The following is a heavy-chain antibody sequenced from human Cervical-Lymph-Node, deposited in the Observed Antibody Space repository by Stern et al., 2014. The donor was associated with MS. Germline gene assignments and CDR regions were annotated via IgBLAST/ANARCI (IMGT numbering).Heavy chain of an antibody. J-gene: IGHJ4*02. V-gene: IGHV1-69*01. CDR1: GGTFSSYA. CDR2: IIPIFGTA. D-gene: IGHD2-15*01. CDR3: AREGGSWTPISDYFDY. Sequence: VQLGESGAEVKKPGYSVKVSCKASGGTFSSYAISWGRQAHGQGLEWMGGIIPIFGTANYAQKFQGRVTITADESTSTAYMELSSLRSEDTAVYYCAREGGSWTPISDYFDYWGQGTLVTVSS.